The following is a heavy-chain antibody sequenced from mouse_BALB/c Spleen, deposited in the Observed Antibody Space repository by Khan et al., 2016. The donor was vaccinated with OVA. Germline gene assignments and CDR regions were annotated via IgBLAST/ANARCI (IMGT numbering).Heavy chain of an antibody. CDR3: AGSKYLARY. J-gene: IGHJ2*01. Sequence: VQLQESGPGLVAPSQSLSITCTVYGYSLTRYGVHWVRQPPGKGLEWLGLIWAGGSTNYNWALMSRLSISIDNSKSLVFLIMNSLPTNDTALYYCAGSKYLARYWGQGTTLTVSS. CDR2: IWAGGST. D-gene: IGHD3-3*01. V-gene: IGHV2-9*02. CDR1: GYSLTRYG.